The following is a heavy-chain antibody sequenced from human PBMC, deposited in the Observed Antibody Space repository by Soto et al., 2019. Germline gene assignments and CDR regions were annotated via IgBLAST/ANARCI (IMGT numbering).Heavy chain of an antibody. V-gene: IGHV4-59*01. CDR1: GGSISSYY. CDR3: ASDGDTNDAFDI. J-gene: IGHJ3*02. CDR2: IYYSGST. Sequence: QVQLQESGPGLVKPSETLSLTCTVSGGSISSYYWSWIRQPPGKGLEWIGYIYYSGSTNYNPSLKGRATISVDTSKNQCSLKLSSVTAADTAVYYCASDGDTNDAFDIWGPGTMVTVSS. D-gene: IGHD3-10*01.